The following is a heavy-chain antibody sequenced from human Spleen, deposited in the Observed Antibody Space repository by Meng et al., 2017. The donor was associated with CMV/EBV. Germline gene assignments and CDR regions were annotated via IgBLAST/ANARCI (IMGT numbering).Heavy chain of an antibody. CDR2: IYPGDSDT. J-gene: IGHJ6*02. CDR1: GYSFTSYW. CDR3: ARHGCSSNSCHPYYYYGMDV. V-gene: IGHV5-51*01. D-gene: IGHD2-2*01. Sequence: GGSLRLSCKGSGYSFTSYWIGWVRQMPGKGLEWMGIIYPGDSDTRYSPSFQGQVTISADKSISTAYLQWSSLKASDTAMYYCARHGCSSNSCHPYYYYGMDVWGQGTTVTVSS.